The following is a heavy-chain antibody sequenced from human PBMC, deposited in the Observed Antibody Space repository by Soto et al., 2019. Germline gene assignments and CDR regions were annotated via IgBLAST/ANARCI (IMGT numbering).Heavy chain of an antibody. D-gene: IGHD3-22*01. CDR3: AGHSSGVPGYYYGMDV. V-gene: IGHV1-69*13. CDR1: GGTFSSYA. Sequence: PVKVSCKASGGTFSSYAISWVRQAPGQGLEWMGGIIPIFDTADYAQKFQGRVTITADESTNTAYMELSSLRSEDTAVYYCAGHSSGVPGYYYGMDVWGQGTTVTVSS. J-gene: IGHJ6*02. CDR2: IIPIFDTA.